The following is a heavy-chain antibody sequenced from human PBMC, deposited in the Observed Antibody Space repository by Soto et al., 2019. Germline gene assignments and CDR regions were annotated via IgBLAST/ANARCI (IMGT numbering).Heavy chain of an antibody. CDR1: GYSFTSYW. Sequence: GASRKISRQGAGYSFTSYWISWVRQTPGKGREVIVRIDPSDSYTNYSPSFQGHVTISADKSISTPYLQWSRLKASDTAMYYCARAYYYYRMDVSTQGATVPVAS. J-gene: IGHJ6*01. V-gene: IGHV5-10-1*01. CDR3: ARAYYYYRMDV. CDR2: IDPSDSYT.